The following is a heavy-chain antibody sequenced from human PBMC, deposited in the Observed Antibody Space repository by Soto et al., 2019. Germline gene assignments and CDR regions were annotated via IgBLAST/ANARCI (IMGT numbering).Heavy chain of an antibody. CDR3: ARDGTGGSYGVEWFDP. CDR2: ISAYNGNT. V-gene: IGHV1-18*04. CDR1: GYTFTSYG. D-gene: IGHD1-26*01. J-gene: IGHJ5*02. Sequence: ASVKVSCKASGYTFTSYGISWVRQAPGQGLEWMGWISAYNGNTNYAQKLQGRVTMTTDTSTSTAYVELRSLRSDDTAVYYCARDGTGGSYGVEWFDPWGQGTLVTAPQ.